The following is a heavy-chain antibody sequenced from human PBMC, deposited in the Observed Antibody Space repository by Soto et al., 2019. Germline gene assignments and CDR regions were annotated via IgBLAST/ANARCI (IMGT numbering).Heavy chain of an antibody. D-gene: IGHD2-15*01. CDR3: ARGEVAIDY. CDR2: ISYDGSNK. CDR1: GFTFSSYA. Sequence: PGGSLRLSCAASGFTFSSYAMHWVRQAPGKGLEWVAVISYDGSNKYYADSVKGRFTISRDNSKNTLYLQMNSLRAEDTAVYYCARGEVAIDYWGQGTLVTVPS. J-gene: IGHJ4*02. V-gene: IGHV3-30-3*01.